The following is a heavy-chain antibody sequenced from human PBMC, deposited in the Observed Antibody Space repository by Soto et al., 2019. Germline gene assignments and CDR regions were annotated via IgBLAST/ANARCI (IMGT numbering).Heavy chain of an antibody. V-gene: IGHV1-69*04. CDR2: IIPTLGIA. CDR3: ARGYYGSGSYYKIESYYYYMDV. CDR1: GYTFTSYG. D-gene: IGHD3-10*01. Sequence: ASVKVSCKASGYTFTSYGISWVRQAPGQGLEWIGRIIPTLGIANYAQKFQGRDTITADKSTSTAYMELSSLRSEDTAVYYCARGYYGSGSYYKIESYYYYMDVWGKGTTVTVSS. J-gene: IGHJ6*03.